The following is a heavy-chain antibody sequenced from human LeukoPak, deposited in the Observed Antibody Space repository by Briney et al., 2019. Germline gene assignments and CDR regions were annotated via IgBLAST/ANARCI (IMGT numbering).Heavy chain of an antibody. V-gene: IGHV3-23*01. J-gene: IGHJ4*02. CDR1: GFSLSTNG. CDR3: AKDVGKWESPHYFDY. CDR2: ITMSGTST. D-gene: IGHD1-26*01. Sequence: GGSLRLSCAVSGFSLSTNGMRWVRQAPGKGLEWVSAITMSGTSTYYADTVKGRFTSSRDSSKNTRYLQMNSLGAEDTAVYYCAKDVGKWESPHYFDYWGQGTLVTVSS.